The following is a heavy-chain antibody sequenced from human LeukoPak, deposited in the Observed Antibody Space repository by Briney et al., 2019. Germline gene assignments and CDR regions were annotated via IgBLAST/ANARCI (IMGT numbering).Heavy chain of an antibody. CDR3: ARGGNLEN. V-gene: IGHV3-7*01. CDR2: INEDGGER. Sequence: GGSLRLSCAASGFTLSRYWMSWVRQAPGKGLEWVANINEDGGERHYVDTVKGRFTISRDNAKNSLYLQMNSLRAEDTAVYYCARGGNLENWGRGTLGTVSS. J-gene: IGHJ4*02. D-gene: IGHD1-14*01. CDR1: GFTLSRYW.